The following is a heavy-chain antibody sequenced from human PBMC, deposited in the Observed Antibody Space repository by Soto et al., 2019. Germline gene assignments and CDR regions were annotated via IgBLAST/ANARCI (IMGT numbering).Heavy chain of an antibody. CDR3: ARDLTYYYDSSGYSDY. Sequence: GGSLRLSCAASGFTFSSYVMHWVRQAPGKGLEWVAVIWYDGINKYYADSVKGRFTISRDNSKNTLYLQMNSLRAEDTAVYYCARDLTYYYDSSGYSDYWGQGSMMTVYS. CDR1: GFTFSSYV. CDR2: IWYDGINK. D-gene: IGHD3-22*01. V-gene: IGHV3-33*01. J-gene: IGHJ4*02.